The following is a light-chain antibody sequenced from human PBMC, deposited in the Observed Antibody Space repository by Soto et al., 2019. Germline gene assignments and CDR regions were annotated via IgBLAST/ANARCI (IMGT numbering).Light chain of an antibody. J-gene: IGLJ1*01. CDR1: SGNIASGF. CDR2: EDN. CDR3: QSYHSSYPYV. Sequence: NFMLTQPLSVSESPGKTVTISCTRSSGNIASGFVQWYQQRPGSAPTTVIYEDNQRPSGVPDRFSGSIDTSSNSATLTISGLKIEDEADYYCQSYHSSYPYVFGTGTKVTVL. V-gene: IGLV6-57*03.